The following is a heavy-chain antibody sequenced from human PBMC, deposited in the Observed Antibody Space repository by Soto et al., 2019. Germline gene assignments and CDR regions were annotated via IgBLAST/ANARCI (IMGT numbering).Heavy chain of an antibody. CDR2: IIPIFGTA. J-gene: IGHJ3*02. Sequence: GASVKVSCKASGGSFSGYAISWVRQAPGQGLEWMGGIIPIFGTANYAQKFQGRVTITADESTSTAYMELSSLRSEDTAVYYCARYRLPTMIVVVTPPDAFDIWGQGTMVTVSS. V-gene: IGHV1-69*13. CDR3: ARYRLPTMIVVVTPPDAFDI. CDR1: GGSFSGYA. D-gene: IGHD3-22*01.